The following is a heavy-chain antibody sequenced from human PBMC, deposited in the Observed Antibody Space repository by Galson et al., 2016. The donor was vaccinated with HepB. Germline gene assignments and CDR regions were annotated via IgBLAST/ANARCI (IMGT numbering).Heavy chain of an antibody. CDR1: GFSFSSFP. D-gene: IGHD4-17*01. V-gene: IGHV3-48*02. Sequence: SLRLSCAASGFSFSSFPMNWVRQAPGKGLEWVAHISTGGSTIYYADSVKGRFTISRDKAKDSPYLQMNSLRDEDTAVYYCATPTLIPPVWGQGTMVTVSS. CDR2: ISTGGSTI. J-gene: IGHJ3*01. CDR3: ATPTLIPPV.